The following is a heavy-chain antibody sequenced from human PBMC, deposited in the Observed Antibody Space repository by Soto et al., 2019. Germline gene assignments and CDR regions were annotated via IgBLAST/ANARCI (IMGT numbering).Heavy chain of an antibody. CDR2: IKQDGSEK. CDR1: GFTFSSYW. D-gene: IGHD6-6*01. Sequence: GGSLRLSCAASGFTFSSYWMSWVRQAPGKGLEWVANIKQDGSEKYYVDSVKGRFTISRDNAKNSLYLQMNSLRAEDTAVYYCARAMRLRIAARGTHPHGFYDYWGQGTLVTVSS. J-gene: IGHJ4*02. V-gene: IGHV3-7*01. CDR3: ARAMRLRIAARGTHPHGFYDY.